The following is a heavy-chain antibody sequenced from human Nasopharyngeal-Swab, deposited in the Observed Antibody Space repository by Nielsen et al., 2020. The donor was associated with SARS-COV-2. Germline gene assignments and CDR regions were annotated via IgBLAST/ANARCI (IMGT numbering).Heavy chain of an antibody. CDR1: VFTFSSYS. V-gene: IGHV3-21*01. Sequence: GGSLRLSCAASVFTFSSYSMNWVRQAPGKGPEWVSSISSSSSYIYYADSVKGRFTIYRDNAKNSLYLQMNSLRAEDTAVYYCARDGLYSAGGNWGQGTLVTVSS. D-gene: IGHD5-18*01. CDR2: ISSSSSYI. J-gene: IGHJ4*02. CDR3: ARDGLYSAGGN.